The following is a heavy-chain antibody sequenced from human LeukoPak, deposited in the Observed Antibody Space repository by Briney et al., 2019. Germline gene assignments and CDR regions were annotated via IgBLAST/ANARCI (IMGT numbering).Heavy chain of an antibody. CDR2: IIPIFGTA. CDR3: ARTGVYDILTGPDY. J-gene: IGHJ4*02. D-gene: IGHD3-9*01. V-gene: IGHV1-69*05. Sequence: SVKVSCKASGGTFSSYAISWVRQAPGQGLEWMGGIIPIFGTANYAQKLQGRVTMTTDTSTSTAYMELRSLRSDDTAVYYCARTGVYDILTGPDYWGQGTLVTVSS. CDR1: GGTFSSYA.